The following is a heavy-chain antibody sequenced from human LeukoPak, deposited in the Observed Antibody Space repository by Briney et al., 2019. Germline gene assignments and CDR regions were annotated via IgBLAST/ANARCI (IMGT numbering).Heavy chain of an antibody. V-gene: IGHV4-59*01. Sequence: SETLSLTCTVSGGSLTNYYRTWLRQPPGKGLEWIGYIDYSGRANYSPSPKSRVTISLDTSNNQFSLKFNSVTAADTAVYYCARALATMFFDYWGQGTLVTVST. CDR3: ARALATMFFDY. D-gene: IGHD5-12*01. J-gene: IGHJ4*02. CDR1: GGSLTNYY. CDR2: IDYSGRA.